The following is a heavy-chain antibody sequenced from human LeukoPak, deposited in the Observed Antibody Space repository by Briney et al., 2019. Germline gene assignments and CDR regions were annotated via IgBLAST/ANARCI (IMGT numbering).Heavy chain of an antibody. V-gene: IGHV3-23*01. CDR2: IRGSSGTT. J-gene: IGHJ6*03. CDR1: GFTFSSYA. D-gene: IGHD3-3*01. CDR3: AKERPPLEWLFYMDV. Sequence: GGSLRLSCAASGFTFSSYAMTWVRQAPGKGLEWVSVIRGSSGTTFDADSVKGRFTISRDNSKNTLYLQMNSLRAEDTAVYYCAKERPPLEWLFYMDVWGKGTTVTVSS.